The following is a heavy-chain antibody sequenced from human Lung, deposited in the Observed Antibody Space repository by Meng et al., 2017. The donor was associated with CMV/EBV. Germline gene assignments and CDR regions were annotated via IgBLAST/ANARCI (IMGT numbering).Heavy chain of an antibody. J-gene: IGHJ2*01. CDR2: TYYRSKWSN. CDR1: GDSVSNNSAA. V-gene: IGHV6-1*01. CDR3: ARSPWAWYFDL. Sequence: SXTXSLXCAISGDSVSNNSAAWSWIRQSPSRGLEWLGRTYYRSKWSNDYAVSLKSRITINPDTSKNQFSLQLNSMTPDDTAVYYCARSPWAWYFDLWGRGTXVTVSS.